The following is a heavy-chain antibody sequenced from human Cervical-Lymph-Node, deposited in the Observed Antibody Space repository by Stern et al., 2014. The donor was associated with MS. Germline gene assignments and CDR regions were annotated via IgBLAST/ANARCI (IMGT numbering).Heavy chain of an antibody. D-gene: IGHD4/OR15-4a*01. J-gene: IGHJ5*02. CDR1: GGSIISGDFY. V-gene: IGHV4-31*03. Sequence: QVHLQETGPGLVQPSQTLSLTCTVSGGSIISGDFYWSWIRQLPGKGLEWIVYIYYSGSTYFNPSLNSRVTISVDTANNQFSLKLSSVTAADTAVYYCARRAGGSDNYFDPWGQGTLVTVSS. CDR2: IYYSGST. CDR3: ARRAGGSDNYFDP.